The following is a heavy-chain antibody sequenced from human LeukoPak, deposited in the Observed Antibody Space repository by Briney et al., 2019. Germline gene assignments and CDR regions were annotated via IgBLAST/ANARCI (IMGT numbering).Heavy chain of an antibody. Sequence: GESLRLSCAASGFTFISHTMSWIRQAPGKGLEWVSGVSGNGANTYYADSVKGRFTISRDNGKNSLYLQMNSLRAEDTAVYYCARYNWLEFWGQGTLVTVSS. CDR1: GFTFISHT. J-gene: IGHJ5*01. V-gene: IGHV3-23*01. CDR3: ARYNWLEF. CDR2: VSGNGANT.